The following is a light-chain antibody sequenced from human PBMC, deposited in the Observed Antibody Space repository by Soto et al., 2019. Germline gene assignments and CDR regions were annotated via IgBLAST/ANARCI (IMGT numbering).Light chain of an antibody. J-gene: IGKJ1*01. CDR1: QSVGNK. Sequence: EIVMTQSPATLSVSPGERTTLSCRASQSVGNKLAWYQQKPGQAPRLLIYGASSRASGIPDRFSGSGSGTDFTLTISRLEPEDFAVYYCQQYGSSPQTFGQGTKVDIK. CDR2: GAS. V-gene: IGKV3-20*01. CDR3: QQYGSSPQT.